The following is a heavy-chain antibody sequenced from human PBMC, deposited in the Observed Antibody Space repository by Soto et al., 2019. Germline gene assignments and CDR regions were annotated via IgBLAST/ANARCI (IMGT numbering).Heavy chain of an antibody. J-gene: IGHJ1*01. D-gene: IGHD2-8*01. CDR2: ISAYNGNT. Sequence: ASVKGSFKASGYTFTSYGISWVRQAPGQGLEWMGWISAYNGNTSYAQKLQGRVTMTTDTSTSTAYMELRSLRSDDTAVYYCARDLDIVLMVYAIKGYFQHCGQGTLVTVSS. CDR3: ARDLDIVLMVYAIKGYFQH. V-gene: IGHV1-18*01. CDR1: GYTFTSYG.